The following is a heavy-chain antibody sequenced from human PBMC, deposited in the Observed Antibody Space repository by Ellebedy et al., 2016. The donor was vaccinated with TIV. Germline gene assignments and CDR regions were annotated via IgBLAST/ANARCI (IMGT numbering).Heavy chain of an antibody. CDR3: ARDRNYYGSGTYYVSDH. CDR2: INPNSGGT. D-gene: IGHD3-10*01. V-gene: IGHV1-2*04. CDR1: GYTFTGYY. J-gene: IGHJ4*02. Sequence: ASVKVSXXASGYTFTGYYIHWVRQAPGQGLEWMGCINPNSGGTNYAQKFQGWVTMTRDTSITTAYMELRGLRSDDTAVYSCARDRNYYGSGTYYVSDHWGQGTLVTVSS.